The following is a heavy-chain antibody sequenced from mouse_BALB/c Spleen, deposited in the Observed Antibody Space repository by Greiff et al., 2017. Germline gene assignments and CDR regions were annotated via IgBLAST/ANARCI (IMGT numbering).Heavy chain of an antibody. CDR1: GYTFTSYW. J-gene: IGHJ3*01. Sequence: QVQLQQPGAELVKPGASVKLSCKASGYTFTSYWMHWVKQRPGQGLEWIGEIDPSDSYTNYNQKFKGKATLTVDKSSSTAYMQLSSLTSEDSAVYYCANYYGNSWLAYWGQGTLVTVSA. CDR2: IDPSDSYT. V-gene: IGHV1-69*02. D-gene: IGHD2-1*01. CDR3: ANYYGNSWLAY.